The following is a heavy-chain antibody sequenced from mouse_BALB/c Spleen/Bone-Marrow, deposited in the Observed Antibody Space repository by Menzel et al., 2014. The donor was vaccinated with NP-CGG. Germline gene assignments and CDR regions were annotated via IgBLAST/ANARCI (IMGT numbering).Heavy chain of an antibody. CDR3: ARGGSSPAWFAY. D-gene: IGHD1-1*01. V-gene: IGHV1-61*01. Sequence: VQLQQSGAELVRPGASVKLPCKASGYTFTTHWVNWIKQRPGQGLEWIGRIDPSDNETHYNQKFKDKAMLTVDKSSNTAYMQLSSLTSEDSAVYYCARGGSSPAWFAYWGQGTLVTVSA. CDR2: IDPSDNET. CDR1: GYTFTTHW. J-gene: IGHJ3*01.